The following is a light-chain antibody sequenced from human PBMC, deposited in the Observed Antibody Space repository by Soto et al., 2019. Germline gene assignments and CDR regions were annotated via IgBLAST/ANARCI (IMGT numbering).Light chain of an antibody. CDR2: GAS. CDR3: QSYHLALGT. CDR1: QDIINH. V-gene: IGKV1-27*01. J-gene: IGKJ5*01. Sequence: DIQMTQSPSSLSASVGDTVTITCRASQDIINHLAWYQQRPGKVPNLLIYGASTLHSGVPSRFRGSGSGTHFTLPISSLQPEDVATYYCQSYHLALGTFGQGTRLEIK.